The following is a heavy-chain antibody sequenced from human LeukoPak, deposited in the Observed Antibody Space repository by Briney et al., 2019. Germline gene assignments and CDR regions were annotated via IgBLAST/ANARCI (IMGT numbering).Heavy chain of an antibody. J-gene: IGHJ4*02. Sequence: SETLSLTCTVSGGSISSSYWSWIRQPPGKGLEWIGYIYYSGTTNYNPSLKSRVTISVDTSKNHFSLKLTSVTAADTAVYYCARGFELGKSLTPFDNWGQGTLLTVSS. CDR3: ARGFELGKSLTPFDN. D-gene: IGHD4-23*01. CDR2: IYYSGTT. V-gene: IGHV4-59*01. CDR1: GGSISSSY.